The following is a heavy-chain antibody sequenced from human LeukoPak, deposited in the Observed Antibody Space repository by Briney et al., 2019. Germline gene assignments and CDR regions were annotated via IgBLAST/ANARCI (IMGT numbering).Heavy chain of an antibody. D-gene: IGHD1-26*01. J-gene: IGHJ4*02. CDR1: GFVFTIYT. CDR3: VKDFGRIRGTPDS. Sequence: GGSLRLSCSASGFVFTIYTMYWVRQAPGKGPEYVSTISGSGNGFSIYYADSVKGRFTISRDDSKSILYLQMDGLRSEDTAVYYCVKDFGRIRGTPDSWGQGTLVTVSS. V-gene: IGHV3-64D*06. CDR2: ISGSGNGFSI.